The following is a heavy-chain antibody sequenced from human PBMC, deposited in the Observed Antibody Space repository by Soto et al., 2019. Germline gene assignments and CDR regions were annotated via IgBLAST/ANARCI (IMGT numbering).Heavy chain of an antibody. CDR2: IWYDGSNK. CDR3: ARDYVNDSGYCSGGSCYWYYYYYGMDI. J-gene: IGHJ6*02. Sequence: GESLKISCAASGFTFSSYGMHWVRQAPGKGLEWVAVIWYDGSNKYYADSVKGRFTISRDNSKNTLYLQMNRLRAEDTAVYYCARDYVNDSGYCSGGSCYWYYYYYGMDIWGQGTTVTVSS. D-gene: IGHD2-15*01. V-gene: IGHV3-33*01. CDR1: GFTFSSYG.